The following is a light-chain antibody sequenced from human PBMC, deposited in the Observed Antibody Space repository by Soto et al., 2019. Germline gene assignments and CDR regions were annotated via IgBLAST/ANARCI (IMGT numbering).Light chain of an antibody. CDR1: QRVNSDY. Sequence: EIVLTQSPGTLSLSPGERATLTCRASQRVNSDYSAWYQQKPGQAPRLLIYAASNRATGIPDRFSGGGSGTDFTLTITRLEPEDFAVYYWQQYGSSPRTFGRGTKVEVK. CDR3: QQYGSSPRT. CDR2: AAS. V-gene: IGKV3-20*01. J-gene: IGKJ1*01.